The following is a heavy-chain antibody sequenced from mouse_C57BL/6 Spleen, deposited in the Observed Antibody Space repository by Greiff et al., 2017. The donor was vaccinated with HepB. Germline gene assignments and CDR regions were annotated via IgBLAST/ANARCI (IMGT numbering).Heavy chain of an antibody. D-gene: IGHD1-1*01. CDR3: AREGDSYYYGSSYDLFAY. CDR1: GYTFTSYW. CDR2: IHPNSGST. V-gene: IGHV1-64*01. Sequence: QVQLKQPGAELVKPGASVKLSCKASGYTFTSYWMHWVKQRPGQGLEWIGMIHPNSGSTNYNEKFKSKATLTVDKSSSTAYMQLSSLTSEDSAIYYCAREGDSYYYGSSYDLFAYWGQGTLVTVSA. J-gene: IGHJ3*01.